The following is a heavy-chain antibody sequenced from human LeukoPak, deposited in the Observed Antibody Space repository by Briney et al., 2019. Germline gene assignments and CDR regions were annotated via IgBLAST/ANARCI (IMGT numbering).Heavy chain of an antibody. CDR3: AKKPVEYYFDY. J-gene: IGHJ4*02. Sequence: GGSLRLSCAASGFTVSGNYMSWVRQAPGRGLEWVSVLYSGGGAFYSDSVKGRFTISRDNSKNTLNLQMNSLRAEDTAVYYCAKKPVEYYFDYWGQGTLVTVSS. V-gene: IGHV3-66*01. CDR2: LYSGGGA. CDR1: GFTVSGNY.